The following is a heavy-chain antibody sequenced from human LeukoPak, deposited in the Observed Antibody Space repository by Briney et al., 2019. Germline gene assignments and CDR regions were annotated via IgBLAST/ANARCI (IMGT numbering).Heavy chain of an antibody. Sequence: PGGSLRLSCAASVFTFSDYYMSWFRQAPGKRLEWVSYISTSGDIIHYTDSVKGRFTISRDDARNSLYLQMNSLRAEDSAVYYCATSSGSSAWGQGTLVTVSS. CDR1: VFTFSDYY. V-gene: IGHV3-11*01. CDR2: ISTSGDII. CDR3: ATSSGSSA. J-gene: IGHJ5*02. D-gene: IGHD3-10*01.